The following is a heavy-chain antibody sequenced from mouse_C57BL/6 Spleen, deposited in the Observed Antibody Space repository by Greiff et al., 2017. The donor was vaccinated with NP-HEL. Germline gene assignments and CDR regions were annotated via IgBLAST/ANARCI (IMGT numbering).Heavy chain of an antibody. CDR3: ARSRENYGSSYLWFAY. V-gene: IGHV1-53*01. CDR2: INPSNGGT. Sequence: VQLQQPGTELVKPGASVKLSCKASGYTFTSYWMHWVKQRPGQGLEWIGNINPSNGGTNYNEKFKSKATLTVDKSSSTAYMQLSSLTSEDSAVYYCARSRENYGSSYLWFAYWGQGTLVTVSA. CDR1: GYTFTSYW. J-gene: IGHJ3*01. D-gene: IGHD1-1*01.